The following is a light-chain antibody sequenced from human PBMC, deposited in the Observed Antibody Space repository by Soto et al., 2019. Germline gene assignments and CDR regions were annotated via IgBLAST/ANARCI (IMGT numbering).Light chain of an antibody. J-gene: IGKJ4*01. CDR3: MQGLQRRS. V-gene: IGKV2-28*01. CDR2: LAS. CDR1: QSLLHRNGKNY. Sequence: VLTQSPLSLPVTPGEPASISCRSSQSLLHRNGKNYLDWYLQKPGQSPQILIYLASNRSSGDPDRFSGSGSGTDFTLRISPVQAEDVGVYYCMQGLQRRSFGGGTKVEIK.